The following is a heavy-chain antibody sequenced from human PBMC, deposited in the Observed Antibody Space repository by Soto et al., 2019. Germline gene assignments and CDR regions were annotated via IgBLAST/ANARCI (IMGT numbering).Heavy chain of an antibody. J-gene: IGHJ4*02. CDR1: GFTFDDYA. CDR2: ISWNSCSI. CDR3: AKDIGGSYYVFAY. V-gene: IGHV3-9*03. Sequence: EVQLVESGGGLVQPGRSLRLSCAASGFTFDDYAMHWVRQAAGNGLEWVSGISWNSCSIGSADSVKGRFTISSANAKSALYLQTNSLSAEDMVLYYCAKDIGGSYYVFAYWGQGSLVTVSS. D-gene: IGHD1-26*01.